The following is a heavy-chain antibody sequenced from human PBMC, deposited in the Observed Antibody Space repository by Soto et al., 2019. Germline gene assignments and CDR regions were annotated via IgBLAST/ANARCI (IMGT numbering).Heavy chain of an antibody. J-gene: IGHJ6*02. CDR2: IRSKANSYAT. D-gene: IGHD4-17*01. V-gene: IGHV3-73*02. CDR1: GFTFSGSA. Sequence: EVQLVESGGGLVQPGGSLKLSCAASGFTFSGSAMHWVRQASGKGLEWVGRIRSKANSYATAYAASVKGRFTISRDDSKNTAYLQMNSLKTEDTAVYYCTVSYGDYGEAPHYYYGMDVWGQGTTVTVSS. CDR3: TVSYGDYGEAPHYYYGMDV.